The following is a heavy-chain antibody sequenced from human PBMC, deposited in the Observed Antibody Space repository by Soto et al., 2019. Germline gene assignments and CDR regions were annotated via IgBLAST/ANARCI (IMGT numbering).Heavy chain of an antibody. CDR3: ARESGGATATLAYYHFYMDV. J-gene: IGHJ6*03. V-gene: IGHV1-2*02. D-gene: IGHD5-12*01. CDR2: MNPNSGDT. CDR1: GYRFSDYY. Sequence: QVQLVQSRAEVKKPGASVTVSCKASGYRFSDYYLHWVRQAPGQGPEWMGWMNPNSGDTKYAQKFKGRVTMTRDTSVRTAFMELNWLKSDDTAVYYCARESGGATATLAYYHFYMDVWVIGTTVTVSS.